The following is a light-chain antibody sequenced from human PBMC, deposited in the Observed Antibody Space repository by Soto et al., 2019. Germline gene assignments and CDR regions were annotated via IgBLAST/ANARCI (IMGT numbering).Light chain of an antibody. CDR3: SSYTSRSTVM. J-gene: IGLJ3*02. Sequence: QSALTQPPSVSGSPGQSVTISCTGTSSDVGTYNRVSWYLQPPSTAPKLIIYDVTHRPSGVPDRFSGSKSGNTASLTISGLQAEDEGDYYCSSYTSRSTVMFGGGTKLTVL. CDR1: SSDVGTYNR. CDR2: DVT. V-gene: IGLV2-18*02.